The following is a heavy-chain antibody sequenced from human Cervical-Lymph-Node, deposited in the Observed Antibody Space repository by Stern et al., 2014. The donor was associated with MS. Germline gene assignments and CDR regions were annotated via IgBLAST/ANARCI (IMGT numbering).Heavy chain of an antibody. D-gene: IGHD1-7*01. J-gene: IGHJ4*02. Sequence: QDQLVQSGGSVVQPGRSLRLSCAASGFTFSNYGMHWVRQAPGKGLERLAVIWYDGNKKYYADSVKGRFTISRDNSKNTLFLQMSSLTAEDTALYYCARGNWNYEGMGYWGQGTLVTVSS. CDR1: GFTFSNYG. CDR3: ARGNWNYEGMGY. CDR2: IWYDGNKK. V-gene: IGHV3-33*01.